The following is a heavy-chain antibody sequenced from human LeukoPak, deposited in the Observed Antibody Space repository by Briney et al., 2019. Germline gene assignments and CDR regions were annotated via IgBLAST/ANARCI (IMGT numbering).Heavy chain of an antibody. D-gene: IGHD2-2*01. V-gene: IGHV4-34*01. CDR2: INHSGST. Sequence: SETLSLTCAVYGGSFSGYYWSWIRQPPGKGLEWIGEINHSGSTNHNPSLKSRVTISVDTSKNQFSLKLSSVTAADTAVYYCARGGRVRGSSPPLDYWGQGTLVTVSS. CDR3: ARGGRVRGSSPPLDY. J-gene: IGHJ4*02. CDR1: GGSFSGYY.